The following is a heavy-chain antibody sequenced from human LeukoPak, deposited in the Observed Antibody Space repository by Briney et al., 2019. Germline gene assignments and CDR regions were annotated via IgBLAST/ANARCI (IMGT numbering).Heavy chain of an antibody. CDR1: GGSISSYY. Sequence: SETVSLTCTVSGGSISSYYWSWIRQPPGKGLEWIGYIYYSGSTNYNPSLKSRVSISVDTSKKQFSLKLSSVTAADTAMYYCARDVSPWGYFDYWGQGILVTVSS. CDR3: ARDVSPWGYFDY. J-gene: IGHJ4*02. CDR2: IYYSGST. D-gene: IGHD7-27*01. V-gene: IGHV4-59*01.